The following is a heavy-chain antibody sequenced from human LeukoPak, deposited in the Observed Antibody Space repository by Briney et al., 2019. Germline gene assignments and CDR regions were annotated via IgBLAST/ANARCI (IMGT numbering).Heavy chain of an antibody. D-gene: IGHD5-12*01. CDR3: ARVDGYSGYAPADYFDY. V-gene: IGHV4-59*01. CDR1: GGSIRSYY. J-gene: IGHJ4*02. Sequence: SETLSLTCTVSGGSIRSYYWSWIRQPPGKGLEWIGYIYYSGSTSYHPSLKSRVTISVDTSKNQFSLKLSSVTAADTAVYYCARVDGYSGYAPADYFDYWGQGTLVTVSS. CDR2: IYYSGST.